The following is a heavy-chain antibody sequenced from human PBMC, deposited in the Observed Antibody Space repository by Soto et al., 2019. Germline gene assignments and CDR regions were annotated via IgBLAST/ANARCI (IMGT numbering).Heavy chain of an antibody. CDR3: ARSDYDSSGYSRMSGYYYHYGLDV. Sequence: ASVKVSCKASGYTFTIYYIHWVRQAPGQGLEWMGLINPSGGSTSYAQKFQGRVTMTGDTATTTVYMELRSLRSEDPAVYYCARSDYDSSGYSRMSGYYYHYGLDVWGQGTTVTVSS. CDR1: GYTFTIYY. CDR2: INPSGGST. D-gene: IGHD3-22*01. J-gene: IGHJ6*02. V-gene: IGHV1-46*01.